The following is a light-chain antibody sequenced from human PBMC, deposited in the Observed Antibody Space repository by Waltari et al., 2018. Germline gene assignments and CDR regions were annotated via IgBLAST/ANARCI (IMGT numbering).Light chain of an antibody. CDR3: QQYNYWRT. CDR2: GPY. CDR1: VSVGSA. V-gene: IGKV3-15*01. J-gene: IGKJ1*01. Sequence: EIVMTQSPDALSVSPGESATLPCRASVSVGSALAWYQQRPGQPPRLLNYGPYTRATGIPARFSGSGSGTEFTLTISSLQSEDFAVYYCQQYNYWRTFGQGTKVEIK.